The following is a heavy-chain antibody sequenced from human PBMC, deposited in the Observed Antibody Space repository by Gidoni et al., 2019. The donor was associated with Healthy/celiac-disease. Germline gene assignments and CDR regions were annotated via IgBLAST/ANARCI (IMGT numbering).Heavy chain of an antibody. Sequence: QVQLVESGGGVVQPGRSLRLSCAVSGFTFSSKGMHWVRQAPGKGLEWVAVIWYDGSNKYYADSVKGRFTISRDNSKNTLYLQMNSLRAEDTAVYYCARDGGSSWTGSYYYGMDVWGQGTTVTVSS. CDR3: ARDGGSSWTGSYYYGMDV. V-gene: IGHV3-33*01. J-gene: IGHJ6*02. CDR1: GFTFSSKG. CDR2: IWYDGSNK. D-gene: IGHD6-13*01.